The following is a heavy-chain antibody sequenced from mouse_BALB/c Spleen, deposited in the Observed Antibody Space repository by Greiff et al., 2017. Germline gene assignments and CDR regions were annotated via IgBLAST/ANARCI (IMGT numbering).Heavy chain of an antibody. CDR2: ISTYYGNT. CDR3: ARDYRYDEAMDY. CDR1: GYTFTDYA. V-gene: IGHV1-67*01. D-gene: IGHD2-14*01. Sequence: QVHVKQSGPELVRPGVSVKIPCKGSGYTFTDYAMHWVKQSHAKSLEWIGVISTYYGNTNYNQKFKGKATMTVDKSSSTAYMELARLTSEDSAIYYCARDYRYDEAMDYWGQGTSVTVSS. J-gene: IGHJ4*01.